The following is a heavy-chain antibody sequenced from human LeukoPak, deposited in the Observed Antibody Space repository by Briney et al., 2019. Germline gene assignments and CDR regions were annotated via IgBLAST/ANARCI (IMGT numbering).Heavy chain of an antibody. Sequence: SVKVSCKASGGTFSSYALSWVRQAPGQGLEWMGGITPIFGTANYAQKFQGRVTITTDESTSTAYMELSSLRSEDTAVFYCVCGVPAAIPSYYYYMDVWGKGTTVTVSS. CDR1: GGTFSSYA. J-gene: IGHJ6*03. CDR3: VCGVPAAIPSYYYYMDV. D-gene: IGHD2-2*02. CDR2: ITPIFGTA. V-gene: IGHV1-69*05.